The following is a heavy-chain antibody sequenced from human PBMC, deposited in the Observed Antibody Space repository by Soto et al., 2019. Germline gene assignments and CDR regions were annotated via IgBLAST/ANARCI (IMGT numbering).Heavy chain of an antibody. D-gene: IGHD1-1*01. CDR3: AHRRGGGTTGGVFDY. CDR1: GFSLSSSGVG. V-gene: IGHV2-5*02. Sequence: QITLKESGPPLVKPTQTLTLTCTFSGFSLSSSGVGVGWIRQPPGKALEWLVVIFWADDKRYSPSLKSRLTITKDTSKNQVVLTMANMDPVDTATYYCAHRRGGGTTGGVFDYWGQGILVTVSS. CDR2: IFWADDK. J-gene: IGHJ4*02.